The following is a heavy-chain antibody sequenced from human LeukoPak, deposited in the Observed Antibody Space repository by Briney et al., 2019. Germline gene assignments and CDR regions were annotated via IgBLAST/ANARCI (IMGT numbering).Heavy chain of an antibody. J-gene: IGHJ4*02. CDR3: AKDLHTSGSL. V-gene: IGHV3-30*18. Sequence: GGSLRLSCAASGFTFSSYGMHWVRQAPGKGLEWVAAISYDGSNKYYADSVKGRFTISRDNSKNTLYLQMNSLRTEDTAVYYCAKDLHTSGSLWGQGTLVTVSS. CDR1: GFTFSSYG. CDR2: ISYDGSNK. D-gene: IGHD3-22*01.